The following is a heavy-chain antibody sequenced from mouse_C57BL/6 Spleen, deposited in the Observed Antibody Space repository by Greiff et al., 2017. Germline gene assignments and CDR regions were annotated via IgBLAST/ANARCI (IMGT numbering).Heavy chain of an antibody. CDR2: INPGSGGT. D-gene: IGHD2-2*01. Sequence: VKLMESGAELVRPGTSVKVSCKASGYAFTNYLIEWVKQRPGQGLEWIGVINPGSGGTNYNEKFKGKATLTADKSSSTAYMQLSSLTSEDSAVYFCARSGYDGAVDYWGQGTTLTVAS. J-gene: IGHJ2*01. CDR1: GYAFTNYL. V-gene: IGHV1-54*01. CDR3: ARSGYDGAVDY.